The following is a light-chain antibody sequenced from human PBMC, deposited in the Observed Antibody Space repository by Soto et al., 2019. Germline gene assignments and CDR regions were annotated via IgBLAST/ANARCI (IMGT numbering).Light chain of an antibody. Sequence: DIHMTQSPSTLSASVGDRVTITCRASQSISSSLAWYQQKPGKAPNLLIYKTSNLERGVPSRFSGSGSGTEFTLTISSLQPDDFATYYCQHYNDYSWTFGQGTKVEIK. CDR2: KTS. J-gene: IGKJ1*01. V-gene: IGKV1-5*03. CDR1: QSISSS. CDR3: QHYNDYSWT.